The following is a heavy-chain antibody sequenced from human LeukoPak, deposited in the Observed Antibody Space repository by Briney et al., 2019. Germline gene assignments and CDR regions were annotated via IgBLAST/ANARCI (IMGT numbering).Heavy chain of an antibody. CDR1: GFTYSNAW. Sequence: GGPLRLPCAPSGFTYSNAWMRWPREARGGGRVGGGHIKSKIDGGTTDYAAPVKGRFTISRDDSKNTLYLQMNSLNTEDTAVYYCTTLVVVVAAIHWGQGTLVTVSS. D-gene: IGHD2-15*01. CDR3: TTLVVVVAAIH. CDR2: IKSKIDGGTT. J-gene: IGHJ4*02. V-gene: IGHV3-15*01.